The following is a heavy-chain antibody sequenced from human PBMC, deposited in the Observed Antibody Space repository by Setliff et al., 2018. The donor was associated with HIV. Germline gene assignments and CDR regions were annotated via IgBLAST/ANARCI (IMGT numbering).Heavy chain of an antibody. V-gene: IGHV4-59*01. CDR1: GGSISTYY. CDR3: ARWGETTGIKAFDL. Sequence: PSETLSLTCTVSGGSISTYYWSWIRQPPGKGLEWIGSIYFTGSSDNNPSLKSRVTLSVDTSKHQLSLNLSSVTAADTAVYYCARWGETTGIKAFDLWGQGTMVTVSS. D-gene: IGHD1-1*01. CDR2: IYFTGSS. J-gene: IGHJ3*01.